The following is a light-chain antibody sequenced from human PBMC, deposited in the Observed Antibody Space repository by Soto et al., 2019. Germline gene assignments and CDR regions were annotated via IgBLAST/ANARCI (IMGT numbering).Light chain of an antibody. CDR3: QSCDSSLSGSV. J-gene: IGLJ2*01. CDR2: GNS. V-gene: IGLV1-40*01. Sequence: QSVLTQPPSVSGAPGQRVTISCTGSSSNIGAGYYVHWYQQLPGKAPKLLMYGNSDRPSGVPDRFSGSKSGTSASLAITGLQAEDEADYYCQSCDSSLSGSVFGGGTKLTVL. CDR1: SSNIGAGYY.